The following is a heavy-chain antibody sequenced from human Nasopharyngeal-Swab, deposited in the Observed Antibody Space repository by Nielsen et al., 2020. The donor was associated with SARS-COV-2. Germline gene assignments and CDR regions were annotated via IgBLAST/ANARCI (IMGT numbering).Heavy chain of an antibody. V-gene: IGHV4-39*07. CDR3: ARMDCSSTSCYAQHYYYYYMDV. J-gene: IGHJ6*03. Sequence: SETLSLTCTVSGGSISSSSYYWGWIRQPPGKGLEWIGSIYYSGRTYYNPSLKSRVTISVDTSKNQFSLKLSSVTAADTAVYYCARMDCSSTSCYAQHYYYYYMDVWGKGTTVTVSS. D-gene: IGHD2-2*01. CDR2: IYYSGRT. CDR1: GGSISSSSYY.